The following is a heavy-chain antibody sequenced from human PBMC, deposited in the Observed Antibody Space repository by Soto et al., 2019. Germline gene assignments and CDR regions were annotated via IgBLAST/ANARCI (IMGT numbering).Heavy chain of an antibody. CDR2: IWYDGSNK. J-gene: IGHJ4*02. D-gene: IGHD3-3*01. CDR1: GFTFSSYG. V-gene: IGHV3-33*01. Sequence: QVQLVESGGGVVQPGRSLRLSCAASGFTFSSYGMHWVRKATGKGLEWVAVIWYDGSNKYYADSVKGRFTISRDNSKNTLYMQMNSLRAENTAVYYCAIDGADYDFWSVYYHYWGQVRLVTVSS. CDR3: AIDGADYDFWSVYYHY.